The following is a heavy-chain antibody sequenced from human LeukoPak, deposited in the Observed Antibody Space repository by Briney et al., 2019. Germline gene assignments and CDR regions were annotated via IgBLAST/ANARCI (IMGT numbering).Heavy chain of an antibody. V-gene: IGHV3-48*01. CDR1: GFTFSKYS. CDR3: ARAPQNYYGSSGFSL. J-gene: IGHJ4*02. D-gene: IGHD3-22*01. Sequence: GSLRLSCVASGFTFSKYSMRWVRQAPGKGLEWVSYISTSSGTIYSADSVKGRFTISRDNGKNSLYLQMNSLRAEDTAVYYCARAPQNYYGSSGFSLWGQGTLVTVSS. CDR2: ISTSSGTI.